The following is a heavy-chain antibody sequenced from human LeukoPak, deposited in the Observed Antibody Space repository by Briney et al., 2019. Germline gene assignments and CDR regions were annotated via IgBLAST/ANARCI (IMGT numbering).Heavy chain of an antibody. Sequence: GGSLRLSCAASGFTFSSYSMNWLRQAPGKGQEWVSSISSSSSYINYADSVKGRFTISRDNATNSLYLQMNSLRAEDTAVYYCAKPHYYGSGSYSYYYGMDVWGKGTTVTVSS. V-gene: IGHV3-21*04. CDR3: AKPHYYGSGSYSYYYGMDV. CDR1: GFTFSSYS. D-gene: IGHD3-10*01. J-gene: IGHJ6*04. CDR2: ISSSSSYI.